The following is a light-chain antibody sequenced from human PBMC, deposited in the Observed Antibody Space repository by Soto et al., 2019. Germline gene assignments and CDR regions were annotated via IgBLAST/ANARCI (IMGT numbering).Light chain of an antibody. CDR2: DVN. CDR1: SSNVGGYIY. V-gene: IGLV2-11*01. J-gene: IGLJ2*01. CDR3: CSYAGSYTYVI. Sequence: QSALTQPRSVSRSPGQSVTISCTGSSSNVGGYIYVSWYQQHPGKAPKLMIYDVNKRTSGVPDRFSGSKSGNTASLTISGLQAEDEADYYCCSYAGSYTYVIFGGGTKLTVL.